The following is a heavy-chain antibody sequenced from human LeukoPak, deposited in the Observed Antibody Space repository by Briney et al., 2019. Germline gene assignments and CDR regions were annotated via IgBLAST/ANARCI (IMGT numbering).Heavy chain of an antibody. J-gene: IGHJ4*02. D-gene: IGHD3-22*01. CDR1: GFTFSSHR. CDR2: IKKDGSEK. Sequence: GGSLRLSCAASGFTFSSHRMSWVRQAPGKGLEWVANIKKDGSEKYYVDSVKGRFTISRDNAKTSLYLQMNSLRAEDTALYRCARPPSPSHYDSSGYWFDYWGQGTLVTVSS. CDR3: ARPPSPSHYDSSGYWFDY. V-gene: IGHV3-7*03.